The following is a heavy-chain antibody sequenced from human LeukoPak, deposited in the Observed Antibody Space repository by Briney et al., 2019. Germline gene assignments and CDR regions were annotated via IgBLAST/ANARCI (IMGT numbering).Heavy chain of an antibody. Sequence: GGSLRLSCAASGFIVSSYYMSWVRQAPGKGLEWVSIIYSDDSTYYADSVKGRFTISRDNSKNTLYFQMNSLRADDTAIYYCARIYYYGSGMDAFDVWGQGTMVTVSS. CDR2: IYSDDST. D-gene: IGHD3-10*01. J-gene: IGHJ3*01. CDR3: ARIYYYGSGMDAFDV. CDR1: GFIVSSYY. V-gene: IGHV3-66*01.